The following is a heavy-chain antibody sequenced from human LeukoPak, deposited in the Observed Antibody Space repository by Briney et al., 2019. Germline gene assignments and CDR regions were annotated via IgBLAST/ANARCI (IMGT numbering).Heavy chain of an antibody. CDR3: ARVSSGYYHTSYYYYGMDV. D-gene: IGHD3-22*01. CDR2: IKQDGSEK. V-gene: IGHV3-7*03. Sequence: PGGSLRLSCAASGFTFSKYWMSWVHQAPGKGLEWVANIKQDGSEKYYVDSVKGRFTISRDNAKNSLYLQMNSLRAEDTAVTYCARVSSGYYHTSYYYYGMDVWGQGTTVTVSS. J-gene: IGHJ6*02. CDR1: GFTFSKYW.